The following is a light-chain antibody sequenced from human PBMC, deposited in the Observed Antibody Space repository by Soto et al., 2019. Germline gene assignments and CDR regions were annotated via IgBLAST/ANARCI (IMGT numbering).Light chain of an antibody. Sequence: EIVLTQSPATLSLSPGERATLSCRASQSVSSYLAWYQQKPGQAPRLLIYEASNRATGIPARFSGSGSGTDFTLTISSLEPEDFAVYYCQQRSNWPPFGPGTKVDIK. V-gene: IGKV3-11*01. CDR1: QSVSSY. CDR3: QQRSNWPP. J-gene: IGKJ3*01. CDR2: EAS.